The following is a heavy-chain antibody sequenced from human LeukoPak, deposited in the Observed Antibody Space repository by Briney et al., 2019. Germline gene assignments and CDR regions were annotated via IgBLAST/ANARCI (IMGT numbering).Heavy chain of an antibody. CDR3: ARDLRSARYDY. J-gene: IGHJ4*02. Sequence: GGSLRLSCAASGFTFRNFGMHWVRLAPGKGLEWVAVIWYDGSSKYYADSVKGRFTISRENSKNTLYLQINSLRVEDTAVYYCARDLRSARYDYWGQGTPVIVSS. D-gene: IGHD3-9*01. CDR1: GFTFRNFG. CDR2: IWYDGSSK. V-gene: IGHV3-33*01.